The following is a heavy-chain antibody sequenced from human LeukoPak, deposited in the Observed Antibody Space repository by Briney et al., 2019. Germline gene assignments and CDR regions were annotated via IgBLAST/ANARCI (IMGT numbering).Heavy chain of an antibody. V-gene: IGHV4-30-2*01. J-gene: IGHJ3*02. CDR2: IYHSGST. D-gene: IGHD5-24*01. CDR3: ARVGYKSAFDI. Sequence: SQTLSLTCAVSGGSISSGGYSWRWIPQPPGKGLEWIGYIYHSGSTYYNPSLKSRVTISVDRSKNQFSLKLSSVTAADTAMYYCARVGYKSAFDIWGQGTRVTVSS. CDR1: GGSISSGGYS.